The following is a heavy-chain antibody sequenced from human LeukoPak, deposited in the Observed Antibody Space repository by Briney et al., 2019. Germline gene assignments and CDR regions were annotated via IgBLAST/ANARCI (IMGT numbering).Heavy chain of an antibody. Sequence: GGSQRLSCAASGIRFTTHWMNWVRQAPGKGLEWVASIRQDGGEKKYVDSVKGRFTISRDLAQNSLFLQMNSLRAEDTAVYYCASAYASYDFWSGYENFDLWGQGTLVTVSS. CDR2: IRQDGGEK. CDR1: GIRFTTHW. D-gene: IGHD3-3*01. V-gene: IGHV3-7*01. J-gene: IGHJ4*01. CDR3: ASAYASYDFWSGYENFDL.